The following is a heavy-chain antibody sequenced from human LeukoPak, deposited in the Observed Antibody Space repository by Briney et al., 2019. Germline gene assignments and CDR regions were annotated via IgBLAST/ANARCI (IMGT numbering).Heavy chain of an antibody. D-gene: IGHD3-10*01. V-gene: IGHV3-30*04. Sequence: GGSLRLSCAASGFTFSSYAMHWVRQAPGKGLEWVAVISYDGSNKYYADSVKGRFTISRDNSKNTLYLQMNSLRAEDTAVYYCARGSNRPAYYYGSRSYYSEEYFQHWGQGTLVTVSS. CDR2: ISYDGSNK. CDR3: ARGSNRPAYYYGSRSYYSEEYFQH. CDR1: GFTFSSYA. J-gene: IGHJ1*01.